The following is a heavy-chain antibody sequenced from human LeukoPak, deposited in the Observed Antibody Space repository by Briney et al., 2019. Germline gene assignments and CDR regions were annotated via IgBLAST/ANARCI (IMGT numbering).Heavy chain of an antibody. J-gene: IGHJ3*02. Sequence: GGSLRLSCAASGFTFSDYYMSWIRQAPGKGLEWVSYISSGSTIYYADSVKGRFTISRDNAKNSLYLQMNSLRAEDTAIYSCARPRLEYCSGGSCFDAFDIWGQGTMVTVSS. CDR3: ARPRLEYCSGGSCFDAFDI. CDR1: GFTFSDYY. D-gene: IGHD2-15*01. CDR2: ISSGSTI. V-gene: IGHV3-11*01.